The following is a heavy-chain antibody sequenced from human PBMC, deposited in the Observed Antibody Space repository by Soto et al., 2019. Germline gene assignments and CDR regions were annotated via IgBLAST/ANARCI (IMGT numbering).Heavy chain of an antibody. Sequence: GASVKVSCKASGYTFTSYYMHWVRQAPGQGLEWMGIINPSGGSTSYAQKFQGRVTMTRDTSTSTVYMELSSLRSEDTAVYYCARGGSVAVAAYYFDYWGQGTRVTVSS. D-gene: IGHD6-19*01. CDR2: INPSGGST. J-gene: IGHJ4*02. V-gene: IGHV1-46*01. CDR1: GYTFTSYY. CDR3: ARGGSVAVAAYYFDY.